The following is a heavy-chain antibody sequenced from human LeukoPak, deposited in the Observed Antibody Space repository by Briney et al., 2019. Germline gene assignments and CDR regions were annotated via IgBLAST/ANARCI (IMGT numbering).Heavy chain of an antibody. CDR3: ARDWSKILWFGELPGNWFDP. CDR2: INAGNGNT. D-gene: IGHD3-10*01. J-gene: IGHJ5*02. CDR1: GYTFTGYA. V-gene: IGHV1-3*01. Sequence: GASVKVSCKASGYTFTGYAMHWVRQAPGQRLEWMGWINAGNGNTKYSQKFQGRVTITRDTSASTAYMELSSLRSEDTAVYYCARDWSKILWFGELPGNWFDPWGQGTLVTVSS.